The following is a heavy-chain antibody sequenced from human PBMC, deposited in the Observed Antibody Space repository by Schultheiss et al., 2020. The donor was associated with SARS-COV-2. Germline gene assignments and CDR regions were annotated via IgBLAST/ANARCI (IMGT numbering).Heavy chain of an antibody. CDR3: ARDLGLQGKLEY. V-gene: IGHV3-30*03. J-gene: IGHJ4*02. CDR2: ISYDGSDQ. D-gene: IGHD7-27*01. Sequence: GGSLRLSCAASGFTFGTYNMHWVRQAPGKGLEWVAVISYDGSDQYYADFVKGRFTISRDNSRNALFLQMNSLTEEDTAVYYCARDLGLQGKLEYWSQGTLVTVSS. CDR1: GFTFGTYN.